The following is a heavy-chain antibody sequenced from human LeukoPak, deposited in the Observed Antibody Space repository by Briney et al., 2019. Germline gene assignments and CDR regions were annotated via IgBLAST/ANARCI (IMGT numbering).Heavy chain of an antibody. D-gene: IGHD1-1*01. J-gene: IGHJ6*03. CDR3: AKEPSWNYYYYYSMDV. V-gene: IGHV3-7*03. CDR1: GFSFSNHY. Sequence: GGSLRLSCTASGFSFSNHYMRWIRQAPGKGLEWVANINEDGSNKWHLGSVKGRFTISRDNSKSTLYLQMDSLRADDTAVYYCAKEPSWNYYYYYSMDVWGKGTTVTVSS. CDR2: INEDGSNK.